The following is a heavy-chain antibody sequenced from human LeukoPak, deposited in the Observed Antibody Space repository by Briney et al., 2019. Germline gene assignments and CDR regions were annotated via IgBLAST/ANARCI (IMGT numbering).Heavy chain of an antibody. V-gene: IGHV3-48*01. CDR2: ISGSGFTI. Sequence: GGSLRLSCAASGFTFSSAGMTWVRQAPGKGLEWISYISGSGFTIHYADSVKGRFTISRDNAKNSLYLQMNSLRAEDTAVYYCARGVPKTSYYYYYMDVWGKGTTVTVSS. J-gene: IGHJ6*03. CDR3: ARGVPKTSYYYYYMDV. D-gene: IGHD4-11*01. CDR1: GFTFSSAG.